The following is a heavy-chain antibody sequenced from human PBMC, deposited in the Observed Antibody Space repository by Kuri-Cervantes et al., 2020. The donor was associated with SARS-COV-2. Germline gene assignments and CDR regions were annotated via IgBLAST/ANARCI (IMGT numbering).Heavy chain of an antibody. Sequence: SVKVSCKTSRDTFTTFGFSWVRQAPGQGLEWMGGIIPIFGTANYAQKFQGRVTITADESTSTAYMELSSLRSEDTAVYYCARHGWFRGGYSGYDLSDYYYYYMDVWGKGTTVTVSS. V-gene: IGHV1-69*13. CDR3: ARHGWFRGGYSGYDLSDYYYYYMDV. CDR1: RDTFTTFG. D-gene: IGHD5-12*01. CDR2: IIPIFGTA. J-gene: IGHJ6*03.